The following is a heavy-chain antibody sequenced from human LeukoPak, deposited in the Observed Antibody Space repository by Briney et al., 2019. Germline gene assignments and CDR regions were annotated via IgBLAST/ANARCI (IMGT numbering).Heavy chain of an antibody. CDR2: IYYTGST. V-gene: IGHV4-61*01. D-gene: IGHD3-10*01. Sequence: PSETLSLTCTDSGGSVSSGTYYWSWIRQPPGKGLEWIGYIYYTGSTNYNPSLKSRLTISVDTSKNQFSLKLSSVTAADTAVYYCARRGGSGRSFDYWGQGTLVTVSS. J-gene: IGHJ4*02. CDR3: ARRGGSGRSFDY. CDR1: GGSVSSGTYY.